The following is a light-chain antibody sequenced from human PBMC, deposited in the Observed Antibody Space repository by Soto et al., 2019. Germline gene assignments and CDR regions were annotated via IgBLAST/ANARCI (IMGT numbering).Light chain of an antibody. CDR3: TSYVGNAIWV. J-gene: IGLJ3*02. CDR2: EVT. CDR1: SSDVGAYKY. Sequence: QSALTQPPSASGSPGQSVTISCTGTSSDVGAYKYVFWYQQHPGKAPKLMIYEVTKRPSGVPDRFSGSKSGNTASLTVSGLQAEDEADYYCTSYVGNAIWVFGGGTKVTVL. V-gene: IGLV2-8*01.